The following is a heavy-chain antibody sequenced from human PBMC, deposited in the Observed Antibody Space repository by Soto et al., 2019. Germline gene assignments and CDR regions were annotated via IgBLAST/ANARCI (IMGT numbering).Heavy chain of an antibody. CDR1: GYTFTSYD. D-gene: IGHD3-16*01. CDR3: ARAKSLYNYNWFDP. CDR2: MNPNSGNT. Sequence: ASVKVSCKASGYTFTSYDINWVRQATGQGREWMGWMNPNSGNTGYAQKFQGRVTMTRNTSISTAYMELSSLRSEDTAVYYCARAKSLYNYNWFDPWGQGXLVTVYS. V-gene: IGHV1-8*01. J-gene: IGHJ5*02.